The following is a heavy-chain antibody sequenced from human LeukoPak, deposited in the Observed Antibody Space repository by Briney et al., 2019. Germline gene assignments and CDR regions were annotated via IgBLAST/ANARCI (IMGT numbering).Heavy chain of an antibody. V-gene: IGHV4-34*01. Sequence: SETLSLTCAVYGGSFSGYYWSWIRQPPGKGLEWIGEINHSGSTNYNPSLKSRVTISVDTSKNQFSLKLSSVTAADTAVYYCARMNVVVVVAATGFDYFFDHWGQGTLVTVSS. D-gene: IGHD2-15*01. CDR3: ARMNVVVVVAATGFDYFFDH. CDR2: INHSGST. CDR1: GGSFSGYY. J-gene: IGHJ4*02.